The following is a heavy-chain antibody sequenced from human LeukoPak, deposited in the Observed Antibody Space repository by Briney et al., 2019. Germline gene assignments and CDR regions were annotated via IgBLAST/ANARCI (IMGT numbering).Heavy chain of an antibody. CDR2: IYYSGST. CDR3: ARSYYYGSGSYPIDY. D-gene: IGHD3-10*01. CDR1: GGSISSYY. J-gene: IGHJ4*02. Sequence: SETLSLTCTVSGGSISSYYWSWIRQPPGKGLEWIGYIYYSGSTNYNPSLKSRVTISVDTSKNQFSLKLSSVTAADTAVYYCARSYYYGSGSYPIDYWGPGTLVTVSS. V-gene: IGHV4-59*01.